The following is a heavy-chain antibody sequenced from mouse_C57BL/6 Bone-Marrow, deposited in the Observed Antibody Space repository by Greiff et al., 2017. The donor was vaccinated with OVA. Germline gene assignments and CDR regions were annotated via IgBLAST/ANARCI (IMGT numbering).Heavy chain of an antibody. CDR1: GYAFSSSW. Sequence: QVQLKESGPELVKPGASVKISCKASGYAFSSSWMNWAKQRPGKGLEWIGRIYPGDGDTNYNGKFKGKATLTADKSSSTAYMQLSSLTSEDSAVYFCARGRVYYVYFDYWGQGTTLTVSS. V-gene: IGHV1-82*01. D-gene: IGHD2-1*01. J-gene: IGHJ2*01. CDR2: IYPGDGDT. CDR3: ARGRVYYVYFDY.